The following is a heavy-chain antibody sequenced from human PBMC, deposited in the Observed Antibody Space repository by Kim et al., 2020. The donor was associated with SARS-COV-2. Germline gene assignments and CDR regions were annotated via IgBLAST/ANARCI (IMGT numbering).Heavy chain of an antibody. CDR1: GFTFSSEW. D-gene: IGHD1-26*01. CDR3: ARGILRTKGAFDI. Sequence: GGSLRLSCAASGFTFSSEWMHWVRQGPGMGLVWVSRINPYGSITNYADSVKGRFTISRDNAKNTLYLQMNSLRAEDTALYYCARGILRTKGAFDIWGQGAMVTGSS. CDR2: INPYGSIT. J-gene: IGHJ3*02. V-gene: IGHV3-74*01.